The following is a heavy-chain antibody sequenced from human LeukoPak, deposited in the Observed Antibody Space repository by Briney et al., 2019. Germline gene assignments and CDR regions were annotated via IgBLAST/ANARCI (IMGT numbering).Heavy chain of an antibody. CDR3: AREGVVAAFDY. CDR1: GGSISSYY. D-gene: IGHD2-15*01. CDR2: IYYSGST. Sequence: SETLSLTCTVSGGSISSYYWSWIRQPPGRGLEWIGYIYYSGSTNYNPSLKSRVTISVDTSKNQFSLKLSSVTAADTAVYYCAREGVVAAFDYWGQGTLVTVSS. V-gene: IGHV4-59*01. J-gene: IGHJ4*02.